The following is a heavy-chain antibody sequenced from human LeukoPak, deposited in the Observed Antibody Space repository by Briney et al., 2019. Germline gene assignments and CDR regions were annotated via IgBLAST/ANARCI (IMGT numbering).Heavy chain of an antibody. J-gene: IGHJ4*02. D-gene: IGHD2-21*02. Sequence: PGGSLRLSCAASGFTFSDSYITWVRQAPGKGLEWVANIKQDGSEKYYVDSVKGRFTISRDNAKNSLYLQMNSLRAEDTAVYYCARNGDYYGDWGQGTLVTVSS. CDR3: ARNGDYYGD. V-gene: IGHV3-7*01. CDR2: IKQDGSEK. CDR1: GFTFSDSY.